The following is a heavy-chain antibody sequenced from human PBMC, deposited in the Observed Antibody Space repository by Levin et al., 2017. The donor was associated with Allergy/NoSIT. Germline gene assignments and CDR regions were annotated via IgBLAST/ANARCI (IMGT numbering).Heavy chain of an antibody. D-gene: IGHD4-17*01. Sequence: SSETLSLTCTVSGGSISSSSYYWGWIRQPPGKGLEWIGSIYYSGSTYYNPSLKSRVTISVDTSKNQFSLKLSSVTAADTAVYYCARLSDYGDYGGVYYFDYWGQGTLVTVSS. CDR3: ARLSDYGDYGGVYYFDY. V-gene: IGHV4-39*01. CDR1: GGSISSSSYY. J-gene: IGHJ4*02. CDR2: IYYSGST.